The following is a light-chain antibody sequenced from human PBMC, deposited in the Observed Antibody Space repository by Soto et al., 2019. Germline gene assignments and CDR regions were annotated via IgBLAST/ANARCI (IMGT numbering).Light chain of an antibody. Sequence: DIVMTQSPLSLPVTPGEPVSISCRSSQSLLHSNGYNYLDWYLQKPGQSPQLLIYLGSNRASGVPDRFSGSGSGTDFTLKISRVEAEDIGVYYCMQALQTPLTFGQGTKVDIK. J-gene: IGKJ1*01. CDR2: LGS. V-gene: IGKV2-28*01. CDR1: QSLLHSNGYNY. CDR3: MQALQTPLT.